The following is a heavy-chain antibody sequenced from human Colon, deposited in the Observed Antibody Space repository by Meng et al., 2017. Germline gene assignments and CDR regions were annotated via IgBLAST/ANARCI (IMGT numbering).Heavy chain of an antibody. J-gene: IGHJ4*02. D-gene: IGHD2-8*02. CDR3: ARADCTAGICYQFDN. CDR2: IFSTGTA. V-gene: IGHV4-31*03. Sequence: GQLHGSGPGPLTPSQTRSPTCHFSGLSYGPTGDYWTWIRQRPGKGLEWIGKIFSTGTAHYNPSLKTRAAMSVDRSKNQFSLKLSSVTAADTAVYYCARADCTAGICYQFDNWGQGTLVTVSS. CDR1: GLSYGPTGDY.